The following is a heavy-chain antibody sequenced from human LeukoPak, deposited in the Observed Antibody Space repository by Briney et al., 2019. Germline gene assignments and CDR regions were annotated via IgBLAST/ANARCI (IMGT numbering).Heavy chain of an antibody. Sequence: AGGSLRLSCAASGFTVSSNYMSWVRQAPGKGLEWVSVIYSGGSTYYADSVKGRFTISRDNSKNTLYLQMNSLRAEDTAVYYCAREVVPMVRGGSIDAFDIWGQGTMVTVSS. CDR1: GFTVSSNY. J-gene: IGHJ3*02. CDR3: AREVVPMVRGGSIDAFDI. CDR2: IYSGGST. V-gene: IGHV3-66*01. D-gene: IGHD3-10*01.